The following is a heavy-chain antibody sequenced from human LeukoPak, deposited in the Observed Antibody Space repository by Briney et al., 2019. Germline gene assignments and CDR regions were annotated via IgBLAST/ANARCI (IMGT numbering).Heavy chain of an antibody. CDR2: ISYDGSNK. J-gene: IGHJ4*02. CDR1: GFTFSSYA. CDR3: ARDWSRDGSWGAFDD. Sequence: QPGGSLRLSCAASGFTFSSYAMHWVRQAPGKGLEWVAVISYDGSNKYYADSVKGRFTISRDNSKNTLYLQMNSLRAEDTAVYYCARDWSRDGSWGAFDDWGQGTLVTVSS. V-gene: IGHV3-30-3*01. D-gene: IGHD5-24*01.